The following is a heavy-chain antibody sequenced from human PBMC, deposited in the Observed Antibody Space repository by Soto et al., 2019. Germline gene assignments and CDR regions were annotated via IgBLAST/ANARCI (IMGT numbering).Heavy chain of an antibody. V-gene: IGHV3-9*01. CDR1: GFTFDDYA. D-gene: IGHD3-10*01. CDR3: AKAYGSGSYYKSMEGTLGFDY. Sequence: GGSLRLSCAASGFTFDDYAMHWVRQAPGKGLEWVSGISWNSGSIGYADSVKGRFTISRDNAKNSLYLQINSLRAEDTALYYCAKAYGSGSYYKSMEGTLGFDYWGQGTLVTVSS. J-gene: IGHJ4*02. CDR2: ISWNSGSI.